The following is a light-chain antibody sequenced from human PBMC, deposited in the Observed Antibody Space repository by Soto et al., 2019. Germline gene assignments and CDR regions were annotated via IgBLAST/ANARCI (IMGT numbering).Light chain of an antibody. J-gene: IGKJ4*01. V-gene: IGKV1-39*01. Sequence: DVRMTQSPSSLSASVGDTITITCRASQTITTYLNWFQQKPGESPRLLIYGPSTLHDGVPSGFSVSGSGTDFTLTISGLQPEDFATYHCQQTYSDISFGGGTRV. CDR2: GPS. CDR1: QTITTY. CDR3: QQTYSDIS.